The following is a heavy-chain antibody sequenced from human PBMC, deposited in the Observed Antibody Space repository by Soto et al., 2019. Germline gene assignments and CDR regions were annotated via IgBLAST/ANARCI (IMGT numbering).Heavy chain of an antibody. CDR2: IFHDGTA. D-gene: IGHD3-10*01. V-gene: IGHV4-4*02. J-gene: IGHJ4*02. Sequence: SETLSLTCAVSGVSISSGNWWTGVRQSPQRGLEYIGEIFHDGTANYYPSFERRVAISVDTSKNQFSLKLTSVTAADTAIYFCARLVYDTRLNYMYFDFWGQGTLVTVSS. CDR3: ARLVYDTRLNYMYFDF. CDR1: GVSISSGNW.